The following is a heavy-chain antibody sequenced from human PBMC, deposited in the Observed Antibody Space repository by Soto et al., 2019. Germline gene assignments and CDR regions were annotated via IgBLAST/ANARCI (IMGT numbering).Heavy chain of an antibody. D-gene: IGHD3-3*01. CDR2: ISYDGSNE. J-gene: IGHJ6*02. V-gene: IGHV3-30*18. Sequence: QVQLVESGGGVVQPGRSLRLSCAASGFTFSSYGMHWVRQAPGKGLEWVAVISYDGSNEYYADYVKGRFTISRDNSKNTLYLQMNRLRAEDTAVYYCAKGSKYDFWSGYYRYGMDVWGHGTTVTVSS. CDR1: GFTFSSYG. CDR3: AKGSKYDFWSGYYRYGMDV.